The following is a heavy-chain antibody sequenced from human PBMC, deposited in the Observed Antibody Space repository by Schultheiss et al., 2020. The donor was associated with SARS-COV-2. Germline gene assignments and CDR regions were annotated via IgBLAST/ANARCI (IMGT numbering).Heavy chain of an antibody. CDR3: ARRDGYNPSPFDY. V-gene: IGHV3-48*01. Sequence: GESLKISCTASGVSLSDYSMNWVRQAPGKGLEWLAYIHSRLSPTFYADSVKGRFTISKDNAKNSLYLQMNSLRAEDTAVYYCARRDGYNPSPFDYWGQGTLVTVSS. CDR1: GVSLSDYS. D-gene: IGHD5-24*01. J-gene: IGHJ4*02. CDR2: IHSRLSPT.